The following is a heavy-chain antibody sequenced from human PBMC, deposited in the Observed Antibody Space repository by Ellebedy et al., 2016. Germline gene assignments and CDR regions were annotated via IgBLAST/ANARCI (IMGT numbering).Heavy chain of an antibody. D-gene: IGHD3-10*01. CDR2: LYTGGST. CDR1: GFTVSSNY. V-gene: IGHV3-53*01. J-gene: IGHJ3*02. CDR3: AKDGAVRGVHDAFDI. Sequence: GGSLRLXCAASGFTVSSNYMNWVRQAPGKGLEWVSVLYTGGSTYYADSVKGRFTISRDNSKNTLYLQMNSLRAEDTAVYYCAKDGAVRGVHDAFDIWGQGTMVTVSS.